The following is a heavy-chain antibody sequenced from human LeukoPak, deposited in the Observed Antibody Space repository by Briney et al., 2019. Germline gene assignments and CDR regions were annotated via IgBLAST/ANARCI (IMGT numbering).Heavy chain of an antibody. J-gene: IGHJ6*03. CDR3: ARHGSGHSYYYYYMDV. D-gene: IGHD3-10*01. CDR1: GGTFSSYA. CDR2: ISAYNGNT. Sequence: ASVKVSCKASGGTFSSYAISWVRQAPGQGLEWMGWISAYNGNTNYAQKLQGRVTMTTDTSTSTAYMELRSLRSDDTAVYYCARHGSGHSYYYYYMDVWGKGTTVTISS. V-gene: IGHV1-18*01.